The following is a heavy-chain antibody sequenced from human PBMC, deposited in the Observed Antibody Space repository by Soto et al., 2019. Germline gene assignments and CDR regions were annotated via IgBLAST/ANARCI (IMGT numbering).Heavy chain of an antibody. J-gene: IGHJ4*02. CDR2: ISSSSSYI. CDR3: ARDIVARFDH. V-gene: IGHV3-21*01. Sequence: EVQLVESGGGLLKPGGSLRLSCAASGFTFSSYSMNWVRQAPGKGLEWVSSISSSSSYIYYADSVKGRFTISKDNAKNSLYLQMNSLRAEDTAVYYCARDIVARFDHWGQGTLVTVSS. D-gene: IGHD2-15*01. CDR1: GFTFSSYS.